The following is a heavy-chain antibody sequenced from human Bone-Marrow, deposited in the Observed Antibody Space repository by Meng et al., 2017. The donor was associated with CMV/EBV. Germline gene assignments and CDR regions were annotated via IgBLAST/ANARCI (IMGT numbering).Heavy chain of an antibody. CDR3: ATFVNIVVVPAAILGLWAFDI. CDR1: GGSVSSGSYY. J-gene: IGHJ3*02. CDR2: IYYSGST. V-gene: IGHV4-61*01. Sequence: SETLSLTCTVSGGSVSSGSYYWSWIRQPPGKGLEWIGYIYYSGSTNYNPSLKSRVTISVDTSKNQFSLKLSSVTAADTAVYYCATFVNIVVVPAAILGLWAFDIWGQGTMVSVS. D-gene: IGHD2-2*02.